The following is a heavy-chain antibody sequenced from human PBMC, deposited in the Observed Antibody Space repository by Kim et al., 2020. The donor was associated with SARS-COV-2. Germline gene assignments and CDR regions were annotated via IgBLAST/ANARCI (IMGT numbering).Heavy chain of an antibody. CDR3: ASSYCGGDCYNWYFDL. CDR2: IIPIFGTA. V-gene: IGHV1-69*13. D-gene: IGHD2-21*02. J-gene: IGHJ2*01. CDR1: GGTFSSYA. Sequence: SVKVSCKASGGTFSSYAISWVRQAPGQGLEWMGGIIPIFGTANYAQKFQGRVTITADESTSTAYMELSSLRSEDTAVYYCASSYCGGDCYNWYFDLWGRGTLVTVSS.